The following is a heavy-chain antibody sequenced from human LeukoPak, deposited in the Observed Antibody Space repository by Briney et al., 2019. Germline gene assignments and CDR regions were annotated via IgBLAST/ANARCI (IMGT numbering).Heavy chain of an antibody. D-gene: IGHD3-10*01. J-gene: IGHJ4*02. CDR3: AKLYGSGTYNNYFHY. V-gene: IGHV3-30*02. CDR1: GFTFSNYG. Sequence: PGGSLRLSCAASGFTFSNYGMHWVRQAPGKGLEWVAFIRYDGDNEYYTDSVKGRFTISRDNSKNTLYLQMNSLRAEDTAVYHCAKLYGSGTYNNYFHYWGQGTLVTVSS. CDR2: IRYDGDNE.